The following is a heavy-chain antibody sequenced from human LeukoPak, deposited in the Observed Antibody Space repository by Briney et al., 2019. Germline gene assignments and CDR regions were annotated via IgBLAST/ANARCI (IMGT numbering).Heavy chain of an antibody. CDR1: GGSFSGYY. J-gene: IGHJ4*02. Sequence: SETLSLTCAVYGGSFSGYYWSWIRQPPGKGLEWIGEINHSGSTNYNPSLKSRVTISVDTSKNQFSLKLSSVTAADTAVYYCASRSGSYWGQGTLITVSS. CDR3: ASRSGSY. D-gene: IGHD1-26*01. V-gene: IGHV4-34*01. CDR2: INHSGST.